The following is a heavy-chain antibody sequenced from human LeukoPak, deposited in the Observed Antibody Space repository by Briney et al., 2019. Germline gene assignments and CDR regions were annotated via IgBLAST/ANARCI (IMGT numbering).Heavy chain of an antibody. V-gene: IGHV1-8*01. CDR2: MNPNSGNT. CDR3: ARVTTVTTKILGY. CDR1: GYTFTSYD. J-gene: IGHJ4*02. Sequence: ASVKVSCTASGYTFTSYDINWVRQAAGQGLEWMGWMNPNSGNTGYAQKFQGRVTMTRNTSISTAYMELSSLRSEDTAVYYCARVTTVTTKILGYWGQGTLVTVSS. D-gene: IGHD4-11*01.